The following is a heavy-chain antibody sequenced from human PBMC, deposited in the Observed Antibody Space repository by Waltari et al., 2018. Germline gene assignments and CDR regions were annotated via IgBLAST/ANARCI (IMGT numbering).Heavy chain of an antibody. J-gene: IGHJ6*02. CDR1: GYTFTSYD. V-gene: IGHV1-8*03. D-gene: IGHD6-13*01. Sequence: QVQLVQSGAEVKKPGASVKVSCKASGYTFTSYDINWGRQATGQGLEWMGWMNTNSGNTGYAQKFQGRVTITRNTSISTAYMELSSLRSEDTAVYYCAIIIAAAADYYYGMDVWGQGTTVTVSS. CDR2: MNTNSGNT. CDR3: AIIIAAAADYYYGMDV.